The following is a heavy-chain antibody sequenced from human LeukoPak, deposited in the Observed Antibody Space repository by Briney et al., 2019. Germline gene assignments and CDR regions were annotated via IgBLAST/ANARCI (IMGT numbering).Heavy chain of an antibody. J-gene: IGHJ4*02. CDR3: ARDMYHYDSSGYTDDY. CDR2: IIPIFGSA. CDR1: GGTFSSYA. V-gene: IGHV1-69*01. Sequence: SVKVSCKASGGTFSSYAISWVRQAPGQGLEWMGGIIPIFGSANYAQKFQGRVTITADESTSTAYMELSSLRSEDTAVYYCARDMYHYDSSGYTDDYWGQGTLVTVSS. D-gene: IGHD3-22*01.